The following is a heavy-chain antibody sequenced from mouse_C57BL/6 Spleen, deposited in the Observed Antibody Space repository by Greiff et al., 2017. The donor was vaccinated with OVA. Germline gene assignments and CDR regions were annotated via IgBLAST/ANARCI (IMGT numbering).Heavy chain of an antibody. Sequence: VMLVESGGGLVKPGGSLKLSCAASGFTFSDYGMHWVRQAPEKGLEWVAYISSGSSTIYYADTVKGRFTISRDNAKNTLFLQMTSLRSEDTAMYYCARSYSPVDYAMDYWGQGTSVTVSS. CDR1: GFTFSDYG. V-gene: IGHV5-17*01. D-gene: IGHD2-12*01. CDR2: ISSGSSTI. CDR3: ARSYSPVDYAMDY. J-gene: IGHJ4*01.